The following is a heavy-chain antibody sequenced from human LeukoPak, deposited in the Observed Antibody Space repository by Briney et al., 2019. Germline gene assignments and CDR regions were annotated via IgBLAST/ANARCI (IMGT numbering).Heavy chain of an antibody. CDR3: ARELGYDFWSGPIDY. D-gene: IGHD3-3*01. CDR1: GFTFRKYW. CDR2: IKQDGSEK. V-gene: IGHV3-7*01. J-gene: IGHJ4*02. Sequence: PGGSLRLSCAASGFTFRKYWMSWVRQAPGKGLEWVANIKQDGSEKYYVDSVKGRFTISRDNAKNSLYLQMNSLRAEDTAVYYCARELGYDFWSGPIDYWGQGTLVTVSS.